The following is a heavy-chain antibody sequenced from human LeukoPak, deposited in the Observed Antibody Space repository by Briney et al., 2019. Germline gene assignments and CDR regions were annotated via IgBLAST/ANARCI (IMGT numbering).Heavy chain of an antibody. V-gene: IGHV3-23*01. CDR3: AKDLVPAAISSRLVFDAFDI. CDR1: GFTFSSYA. J-gene: IGHJ3*02. Sequence: GGSLRLSCAASGFTFSSYAMSWVRQAPGKGLEWVSAISGSGGSTYYADSVKGRFTISRDNSKNTLYLQMNSLRAEDTAVYYCAKDLVPAAISSRLVFDAFDIWGQGTMVTVPS. CDR2: ISGSGGST. D-gene: IGHD2-2*01.